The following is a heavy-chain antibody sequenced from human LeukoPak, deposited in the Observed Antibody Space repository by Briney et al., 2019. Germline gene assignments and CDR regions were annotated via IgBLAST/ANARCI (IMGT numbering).Heavy chain of an antibody. CDR1: GFNFSSYA. Sequence: QTGGSLRLSCAATGFNFSSYALSWVRQAPGKGLEWVSAISSGRDRTYYADSVTGRFTISRDNSKHMLFLQISRLRAEDAAMYYCTREAIPTGYAYDWGQGTLVTVFS. CDR2: ISSGRDRT. V-gene: IGHV3-23*01. D-gene: IGHD3-16*01. J-gene: IGHJ4*02. CDR3: TREAIPTGYAYD.